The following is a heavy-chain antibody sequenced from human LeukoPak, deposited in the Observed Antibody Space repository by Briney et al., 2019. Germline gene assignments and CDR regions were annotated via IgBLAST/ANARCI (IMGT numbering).Heavy chain of an antibody. V-gene: IGHV3-9*01. CDR2: ISWNSGSI. CDR3: ARQDCSSTSCYRGVDY. CDR1: GFTFDDYA. Sequence: GGSLRLSCAASGFTFDDYAMHWVRQAPGKGLEWVSGISWNSGSIGYADSVKGRFTISRDNAKNSLYLQMNSLRAEDTALYYCARQDCSSTSCYRGVDYWGQGTLVTVSS. J-gene: IGHJ4*02. D-gene: IGHD2-2*01.